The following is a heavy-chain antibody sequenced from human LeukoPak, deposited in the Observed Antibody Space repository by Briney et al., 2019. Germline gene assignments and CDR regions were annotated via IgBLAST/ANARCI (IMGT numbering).Heavy chain of an antibody. V-gene: IGHV4-59*01. D-gene: IGHD6-19*01. CDR1: GGSISSYY. CDR2: IYYTGST. Sequence: SETLSLTCTVSGGSISSYYWSWIRQPPGKGLEGIGYIYYTGSTNYNPSLKSRVTISVDTSKNQFSLKLSSVTAADTAVYYCASHSVAGSHQFDPWGQGTLVTVSS. CDR3: ASHSVAGSHQFDP. J-gene: IGHJ5*02.